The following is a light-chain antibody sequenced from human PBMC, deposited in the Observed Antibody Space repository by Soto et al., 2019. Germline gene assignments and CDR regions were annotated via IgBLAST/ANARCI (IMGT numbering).Light chain of an antibody. CDR1: QSVSRY. V-gene: IGKV3-11*01. CDR2: DAS. Sequence: EIVLTQSPATLSLSPGERATLSCRASQSVSRYLAWYQQKPGQAPRLLIYDASNRATGIPARFSGSGSGTDFTLTISSLEPEDFAVYYCQQRSNWPPFYTFGQGTKLEIQ. J-gene: IGKJ2*01. CDR3: QQRSNWPPFYT.